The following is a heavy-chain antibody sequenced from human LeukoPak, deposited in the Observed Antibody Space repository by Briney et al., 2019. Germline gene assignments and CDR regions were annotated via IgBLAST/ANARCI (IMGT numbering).Heavy chain of an antibody. J-gene: IGHJ6*02. V-gene: IGHV3-23*01. CDR3: AKWPMVRGRFDYYGMDV. Sequence: PGGSLRLSCAASGFTFRNYAMHWVRQAPGKGLEWVSAISGSGGSTYYADSVKGRFTISRDNSKNTLYLQMNSLRAEDTAVYYCAKWPMVRGRFDYYGMDVWGQGTTVTVSS. CDR1: GFTFRNYA. D-gene: IGHD3-10*01. CDR2: ISGSGGST.